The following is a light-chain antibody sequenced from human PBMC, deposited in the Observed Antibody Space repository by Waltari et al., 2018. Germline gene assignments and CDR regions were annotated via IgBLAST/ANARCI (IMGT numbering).Light chain of an antibody. Sequence: DIQMTQSPSSLSASVGDRVTITCRARQSISSYLNWYQQKPGKAPKLLIYAASSLQSGVPSRFSGSGSGTDFTLTISSLQPEDFATYYCQQSYSTPRFGQGTKLEI. J-gene: IGKJ2*01. V-gene: IGKV1-39*01. CDR3: QQSYSTPR. CDR2: AAS. CDR1: QSISSY.